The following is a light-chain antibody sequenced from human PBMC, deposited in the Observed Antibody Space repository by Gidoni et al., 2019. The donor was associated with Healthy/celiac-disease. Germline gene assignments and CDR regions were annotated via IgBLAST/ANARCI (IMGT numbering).Light chain of an antibody. Sequence: EIVLTQSPATLSLSPVERATLSCRASQSVSSYLAWYQQKPGPAPRLLIYDASNRATGIPARFSGSGSGTDFTLTISSLEPEDFAVYYCQQRSNWPRLTFGQGTRLEIK. CDR3: QQRSNWPRLT. CDR2: DAS. V-gene: IGKV3-11*01. J-gene: IGKJ5*01. CDR1: QSVSSY.